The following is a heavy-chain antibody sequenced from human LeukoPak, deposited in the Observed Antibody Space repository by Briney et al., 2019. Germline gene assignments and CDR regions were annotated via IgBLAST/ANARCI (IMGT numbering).Heavy chain of an antibody. J-gene: IGHJ4*02. V-gene: IGHV1-18*01. CDR2: ISAYNGNT. D-gene: IGHD3-9*01. CDR3: ARAQRAEYYDILTGYYTPFFDY. CDR1: GYTFTSYG. Sequence: GASVKVSCKVSGYTFTSYGISWVRQAPGQGLEWMGWISAYNGNTNYAQKLQGRVTMTTDTSTSTAYMELRSLRSDDTAVYYCARAQRAEYYDILTGYYTPFFDYWGQGTLVTVSS.